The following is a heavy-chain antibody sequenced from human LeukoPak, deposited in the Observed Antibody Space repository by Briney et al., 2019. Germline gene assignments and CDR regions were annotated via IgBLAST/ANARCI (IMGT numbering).Heavy chain of an antibody. J-gene: IGHJ4*02. CDR3: ASARLKYSSSWYYFDY. V-gene: IGHV3-48*04. CDR2: ISSSISTV. D-gene: IGHD6-13*01. Sequence: GGSLRLSCAASGFTFSSYSMNWVRQAPGKGLEWVSYISSSISTVYYADSVKGRFTISRDNAKNSLYLQMNSLRAEDTAVYYCASARLKYSSSWYYFDYWGQGTLVTVSS. CDR1: GFTFSSYS.